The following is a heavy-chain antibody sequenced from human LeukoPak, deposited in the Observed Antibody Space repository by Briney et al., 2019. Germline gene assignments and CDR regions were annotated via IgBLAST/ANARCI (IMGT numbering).Heavy chain of an antibody. V-gene: IGHV4-61*01. CDR1: GGSISSGSYY. Sequence: HPSETLSLTCTVSGGSISSGSYYWSWIRQPPGKGLEWIGFIYHSGSTDYNPSLKSRVTISIDTSKNQFSLKLTSVTAADTAVYYCVRVIGGVPGVFFDFWGQGTLVTVSS. J-gene: IGHJ4*02. CDR3: VRVIGGVPGVFFDF. CDR2: IYHSGST. D-gene: IGHD2-15*01.